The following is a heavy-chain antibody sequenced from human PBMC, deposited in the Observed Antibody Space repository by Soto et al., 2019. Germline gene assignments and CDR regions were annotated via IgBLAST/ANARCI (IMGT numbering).Heavy chain of an antibody. CDR3: ARGIAAAGTQTVFDY. V-gene: IGHV4-34*01. CDR1: GGSFSGYY. Sequence: PSETLSLTCAVYGGSFSGYYLSWIRQPPGKGLEWIGEINHSGSTNYNPSLKSRVTISVDTSKNQFSLKLSSVTAADTAVYYCARGIAAAGTQTVFDYWGQGTLVTVSS. CDR2: INHSGST. J-gene: IGHJ4*02. D-gene: IGHD6-13*01.